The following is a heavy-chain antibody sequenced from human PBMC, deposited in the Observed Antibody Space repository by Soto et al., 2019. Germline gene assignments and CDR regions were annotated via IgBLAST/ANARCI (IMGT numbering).Heavy chain of an antibody. V-gene: IGHV4-59*08. J-gene: IGHJ4*02. CDR2: IYYSGST. D-gene: IGHD6-13*01. CDR3: ARRRSWTKNYFDY. Sequence: PSETLSLTCTVSGGSISSYYWSWIRQPPGKGLEWIGYIYYSGSTNYNPSLKSRVTISVDTSKNQFSLKLSSVTAADTAVYYCARRRSWTKNYFDYWGQGTLVTVSS. CDR1: GGSISSYY.